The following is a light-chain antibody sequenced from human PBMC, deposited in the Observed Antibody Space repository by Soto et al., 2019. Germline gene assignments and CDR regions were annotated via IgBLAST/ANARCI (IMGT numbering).Light chain of an antibody. CDR2: WAS. J-gene: IGKJ4*01. Sequence: EIVMTQSPATLSVSPGERATLSCRASQSVSSNLAWYQQKPGQAPRLLIYWASTRESGVPDRFSGGGSGTDFTLTISSLQAEDVAVYYCQQYYTTPLTFGGGTKVEI. V-gene: IGKV3-15*01. CDR3: QQYYTTPLT. CDR1: QSVSSN.